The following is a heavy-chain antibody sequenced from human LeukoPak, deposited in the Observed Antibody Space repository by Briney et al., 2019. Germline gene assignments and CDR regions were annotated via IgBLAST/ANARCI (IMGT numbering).Heavy chain of an antibody. V-gene: IGHV4-39*01. CDR1: GGSISSSSYY. D-gene: IGHD2-2*01. J-gene: IGHJ4*02. CDR3: ASIRTQLCLDY. Sequence: SSETLSLTCTVSGGSISSSSYYWGWIRQPPGKGLEWIGSIYYSGSTYYNPSLKSRVTISVDTSKNQFSLKLSSVTAADTAVYYCASIRTQLCLDYWGQGTLVTVSS. CDR2: IYYSGST.